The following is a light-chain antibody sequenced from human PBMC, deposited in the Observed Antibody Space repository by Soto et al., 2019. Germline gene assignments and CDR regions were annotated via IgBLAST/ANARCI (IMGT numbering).Light chain of an antibody. J-gene: IGLJ3*02. Sequence: NFMLTQPHSVSESPGKTVIISCTRSSGSIASNYVQWYQQRPGSSPTTVIYEDNQRPSAVPDRFSGSIDSSSISDSLTISWLETEDDADYYCQSYDATNQVFGGGTKLTVL. CDR3: QSYDATNQV. V-gene: IGLV6-57*01. CDR2: EDN. CDR1: SGSIASNY.